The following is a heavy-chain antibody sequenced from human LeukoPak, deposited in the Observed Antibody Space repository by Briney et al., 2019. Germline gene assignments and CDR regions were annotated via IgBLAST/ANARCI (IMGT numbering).Heavy chain of an antibody. Sequence: ASVKVSCKVSGYTLTELSTHWVRQAPGKGLEWMGGFDPEDGETIYAQKFQGRVTMTEDTSTDTAYMELSSLRSEDTAVYYCATGRLYCSSTSCPPPFDYWGQGTLVTVSS. CDR1: GYTLTELS. V-gene: IGHV1-24*01. D-gene: IGHD2-2*01. J-gene: IGHJ4*02. CDR2: FDPEDGET. CDR3: ATGRLYCSSTSCPPPFDY.